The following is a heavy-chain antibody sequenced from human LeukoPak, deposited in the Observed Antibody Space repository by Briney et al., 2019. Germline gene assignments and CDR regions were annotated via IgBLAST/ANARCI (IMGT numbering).Heavy chain of an antibody. CDR2: IRYDGSNK. CDR1: GFTFSSYG. D-gene: IGHD6-19*01. V-gene: IGHV3-30*02. CDR3: AKDADGIAVAGTSVY. J-gene: IGHJ4*02. Sequence: GGSLRLSCAASGFTFSSYGMHWVRQAPGKGLEWVAFIRYDGSNKHYADSVKGRFTISRDNSKNTLYLQMNSLRAEDTAVYYCAKDADGIAVAGTSVYWGQGTLVTVSS.